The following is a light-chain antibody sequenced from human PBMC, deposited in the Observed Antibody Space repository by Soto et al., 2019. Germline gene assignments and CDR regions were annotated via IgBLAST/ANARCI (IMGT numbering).Light chain of an antibody. J-gene: IGKJ1*01. Sequence: EIVMTQSPVTLSVSPGERATLSCRASQSVSSTLAWYQQKPGQAPRLLIYGASTRATGIPARFSGSGSGTEFTLTISSLQSEDFAVYYCQQYNNWPRTLGQGTKVDIK. CDR1: QSVSST. CDR2: GAS. CDR3: QQYNNWPRT. V-gene: IGKV3-15*01.